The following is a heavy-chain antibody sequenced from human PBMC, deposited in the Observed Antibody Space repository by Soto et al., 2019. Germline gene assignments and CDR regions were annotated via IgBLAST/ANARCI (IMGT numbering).Heavy chain of an antibody. CDR2: IYYSGST. Sequence: SETLSLTCTVSGGSISSGDYYWSWIRQPPGKGLEWIGYIYYSGSTYYNPSLKSRVTISVDTSKNQFSLKLSSVTAADTAVYYCAIQGYCSGGSCYWAGVDYWGQGTLVTVSS. CDR3: AIQGYCSGGSCYWAGVDY. CDR1: GGSISSGDYY. D-gene: IGHD2-15*01. V-gene: IGHV4-30-4*01. J-gene: IGHJ4*02.